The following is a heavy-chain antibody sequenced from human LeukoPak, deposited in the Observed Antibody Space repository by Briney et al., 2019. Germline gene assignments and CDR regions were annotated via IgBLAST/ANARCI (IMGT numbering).Heavy chain of an antibody. CDR3: ARRAGGYSHPYDY. D-gene: IGHD4-23*01. CDR2: IYSGGST. CDR1: GFTVSSNF. Sequence: PGGSLRLSCAASGFTVSSNFLSWVRQAPGKGLEWVSLIYSGGSTDYTDSVKGRFTISRDISKNTLYLQMSSLRAEDTAVYYCARRAGGYSHPYDYWGQGVLVTVSS. V-gene: IGHV3-53*01. J-gene: IGHJ4*02.